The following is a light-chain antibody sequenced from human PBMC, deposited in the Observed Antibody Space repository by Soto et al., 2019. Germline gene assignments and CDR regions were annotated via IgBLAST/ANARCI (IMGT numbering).Light chain of an antibody. CDR1: SSDVGGYNY. CDR2: DVS. J-gene: IGLJ2*01. V-gene: IGLV2-14*01. Sequence: QSVLTQPASVSGSPGQSITISCTGTSSDVGGYNYVSWYQQHPGKAPKLMIYDVSNRPSGVSNSFSGSKSGNTASLTISGLQAEDEADYYCSSYTSSSTYVVFGGGTKVTVL. CDR3: SSYTSSSTYVV.